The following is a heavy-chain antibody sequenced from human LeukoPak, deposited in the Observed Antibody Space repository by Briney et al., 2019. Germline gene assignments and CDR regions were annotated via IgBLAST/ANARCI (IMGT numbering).Heavy chain of an antibody. CDR3: ARGYSYGLPFDY. J-gene: IGHJ4*02. D-gene: IGHD5-18*01. Sequence: PSETLSLTCTVSGGSISSYYWSWIRQPPGKGLEWIGYIYYSGSTNYNPSLKSRVTISVDTSKNQFSLKLISVTAADTAVYYCARGYSYGLPFDYWGQGTLVTVSS. V-gene: IGHV4-59*01. CDR1: GGSISSYY. CDR2: IYYSGST.